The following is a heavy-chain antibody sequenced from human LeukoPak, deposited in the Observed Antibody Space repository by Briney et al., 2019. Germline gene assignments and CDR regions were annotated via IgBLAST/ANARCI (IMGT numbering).Heavy chain of an antibody. J-gene: IGHJ3*02. CDR2: TYYRSKWYN. CDR1: GXXVXSXSXX. D-gene: IGHD6-19*01. V-gene: IGHV6-1*01. Sequence: SXXXSXXCAXXGXXVXSXSXXWNWIRQSPSRGLXWLGXTYYRSKWYNDYVVSVKSRITMNPDTSKNKFSLQLNSVTPEDTAVYYCARDLSSGWYGDAFDIWGQGTMVTVSS. CDR3: ARDLSSGWYGDAFDI.